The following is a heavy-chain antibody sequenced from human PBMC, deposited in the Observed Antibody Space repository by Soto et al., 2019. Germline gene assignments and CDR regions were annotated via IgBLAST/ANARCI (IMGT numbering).Heavy chain of an antibody. CDR2: INSDGSTT. J-gene: IGHJ4*02. CDR1: GFLFSSYW. V-gene: IGHV3-74*01. Sequence: EVQLVESGGGLVQPGGSLRLSCAASGFLFSSYWMLWVRQAPGRGLVWVSRINSDGSTTDYADSVKGRFTISRDNAKNTLFLQMNSLRAEDTAVYFCARGRPFDYWGQGTLVTVSS. CDR3: ARGRPFDY.